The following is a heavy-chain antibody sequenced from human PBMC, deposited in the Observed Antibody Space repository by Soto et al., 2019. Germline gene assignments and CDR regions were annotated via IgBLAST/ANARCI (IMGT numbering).Heavy chain of an antibody. CDR2: IYSDGTT. Sequence: QMHLQESGPGLVKPSETLSLTCTVSGGSISGYYWSWVRQPAGKGLEWVGRIYSDGTTNYSPSLKSRVTMSLDTSKDQFSLHLNSVTAADTAVYYCSRVGCSNSKCYTRGMDVWGQGTTVTDSS. CDR3: SRVGCSNSKCYTRGMDV. D-gene: IGHD2-2*01. J-gene: IGHJ6*02. V-gene: IGHV4-4*07. CDR1: GGSISGYY.